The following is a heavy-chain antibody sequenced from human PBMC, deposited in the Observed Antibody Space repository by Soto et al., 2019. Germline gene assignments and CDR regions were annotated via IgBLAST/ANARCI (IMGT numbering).Heavy chain of an antibody. CDR1: GGSISSGGYY. Sequence: SETLSLTCTVSGGSISSGGYYWSWIRQHPGKGLEWIGYIYYSGSTYYNPSLKSRVTISVDTSKNQFSLKLSSVTAADTAVYYCAYRVVVVPTTLPPPIDMDVWDKGTTV. V-gene: IGHV4-31*03. J-gene: IGHJ6*03. D-gene: IGHD2-2*01. CDR2: IYYSGST. CDR3: AYRVVVVPTTLPPPIDMDV.